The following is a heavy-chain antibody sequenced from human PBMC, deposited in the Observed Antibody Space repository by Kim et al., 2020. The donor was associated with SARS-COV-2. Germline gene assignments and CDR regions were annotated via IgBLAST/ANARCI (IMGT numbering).Heavy chain of an antibody. J-gene: IGHJ6*02. Sequence: GGSLRLSCAASGFTFSSYSMNWVRQAPGKGLEWVSSISSSSSYIYYADSVKGRFTISRDNAKNSLYLQMNSLRAEDTAVYYCAREVVIIPYYYYGMDVWGQGTTVTVSS. V-gene: IGHV3-21*01. D-gene: IGHD3-3*01. CDR1: GFTFSSYS. CDR3: AREVVIIPYYYYGMDV. CDR2: ISSSSSYI.